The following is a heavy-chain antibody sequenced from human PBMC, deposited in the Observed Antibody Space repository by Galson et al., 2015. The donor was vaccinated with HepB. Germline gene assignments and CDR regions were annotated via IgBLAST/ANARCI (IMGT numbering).Heavy chain of an antibody. V-gene: IGHV6-1*01. J-gene: IGHJ5*02. CDR1: GDSVSSYSAG. Sequence: CAISGDSVSSYSAGWNWIRQSPSRGLEWLGRTYYRSKWYIDYAESVKSRITITPDTSKNQFSLHLNSVTPEDTAVYYCAGGGLVQGLKGWFDPWGQGTLVTVSS. CDR3: AGGGLVQGLKGWFDP. D-gene: IGHD3-10*01. CDR2: TYYRSKWYI.